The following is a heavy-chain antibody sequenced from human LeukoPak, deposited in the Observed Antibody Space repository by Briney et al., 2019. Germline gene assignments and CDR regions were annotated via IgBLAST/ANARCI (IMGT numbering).Heavy chain of an antibody. CDR1: GFTFSDYY. V-gene: IGHV3-11*05. Sequence: GGSLRLSCVASGFTFSDYYMSWIRQAPGKGLEWISYISSSSSSTNYADSVKGRFTISRDNPKNSLYLLMNSLRAEDTAMYYCARDFIHRSGEANYWGQGTLVTVSS. CDR2: ISSSSSST. J-gene: IGHJ4*02. D-gene: IGHD3-22*01. CDR3: ARDFIHRSGEANY.